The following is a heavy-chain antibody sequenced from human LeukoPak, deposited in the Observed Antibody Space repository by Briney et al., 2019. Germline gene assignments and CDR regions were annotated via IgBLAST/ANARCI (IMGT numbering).Heavy chain of an antibody. CDR1: GFTFSDSA. Sequence: GGSLKLSCAASGFTFSDSAIHWVRRASGKGLEWVGRIRSKADSYATTYVASVNGRFTISRADSKNTAYLQMNSLKNEDTAVYYCTREYSSGWPFDYWGQGTPVTASS. D-gene: IGHD6-19*01. V-gene: IGHV3-73*01. CDR3: TREYSSGWPFDY. J-gene: IGHJ4*02. CDR2: IRSKADSYAT.